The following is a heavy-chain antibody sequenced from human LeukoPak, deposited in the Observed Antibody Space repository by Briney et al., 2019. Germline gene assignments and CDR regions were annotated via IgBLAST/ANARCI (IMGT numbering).Heavy chain of an antibody. CDR2: ISAYNGNT. J-gene: IGHJ5*02. D-gene: IGHD6-19*01. CDR3: ARDGADLEQWHPDWWFDP. CDR1: GYTFTSYG. Sequence: ASVKVSCKASGYTFTSYGISWVRQAPGRGLEWMGWISAYNGNTNYAQKLQGRVTMTTDTSTSTAYMELRSLRSDDTAVYYCARDGADLEQWHPDWWFDPWGQGTLVTVSS. V-gene: IGHV1-18*01.